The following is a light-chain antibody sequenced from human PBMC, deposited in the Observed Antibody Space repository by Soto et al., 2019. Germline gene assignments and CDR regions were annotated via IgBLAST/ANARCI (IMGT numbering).Light chain of an antibody. CDR1: RSVSSRY. V-gene: IGKV3-20*01. J-gene: IGKJ2*01. Sequence: EIVLTHSPGTLSLSPGERATLSCRASRSVSSRYLAWYQQKAGQAPRLLISGASSRATGIPDRFSGSGSGTDFTLISSRLEPEDFAMYYCHQYGYSPNTFGQGTKVEIK. CDR2: GAS. CDR3: HQYGYSPNT.